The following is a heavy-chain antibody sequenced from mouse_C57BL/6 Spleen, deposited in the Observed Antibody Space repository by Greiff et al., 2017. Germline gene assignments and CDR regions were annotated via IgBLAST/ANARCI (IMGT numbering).Heavy chain of an antibody. CDR3: ARDYYGSLDY. J-gene: IGHJ2*01. Sequence: QVQLKESGAELARPGASVKMSCKASGYTFTSYTMHWVKQRPGQGLEWIGYINPSSGYTKYNQKFKDKATLTADKSSSTAYMQLSSLPSADSAVYYCARDYYGSLDYWGQGTTLTVSS. CDR1: GYTFTSYT. V-gene: IGHV1-4*01. CDR2: INPSSGYT. D-gene: IGHD1-1*01.